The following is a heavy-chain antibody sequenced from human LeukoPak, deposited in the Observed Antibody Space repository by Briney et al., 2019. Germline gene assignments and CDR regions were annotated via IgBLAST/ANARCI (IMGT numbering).Heavy chain of an antibody. Sequence: SETLSLTCAVYGGSFSGYYWSWICQPPGKGLEWIGEINHSGSTNYNPSLKSRVTISVDTSKNQFSLKLSSVTAADTAVYYCARGRQLWYDYWGQGTLVTVSS. CDR3: ARGRQLWYDY. CDR2: INHSGST. V-gene: IGHV4-34*01. D-gene: IGHD5-18*01. J-gene: IGHJ4*02. CDR1: GGSFSGYY.